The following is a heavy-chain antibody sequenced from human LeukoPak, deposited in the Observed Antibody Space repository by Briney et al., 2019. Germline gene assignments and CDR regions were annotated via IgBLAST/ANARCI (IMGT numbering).Heavy chain of an antibody. CDR1: GFSFSSSD. CDR3: ETYRSGDFDY. Sequence: GGSLRLSCAASGFSFSSSDMSWVRQAPGRGLEWVSSISDSDGDTYYADSVKGRFSISRDNSKKILYLQMNSLRAEDTAVYYCETYRSGDFDYWGQGTLVTVSS. J-gene: IGHJ4*02. V-gene: IGHV3-23*01. D-gene: IGHD2-2*02. CDR2: ISDSDGDT.